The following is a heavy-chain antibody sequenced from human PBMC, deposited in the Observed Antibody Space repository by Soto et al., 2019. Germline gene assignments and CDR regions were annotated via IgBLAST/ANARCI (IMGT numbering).Heavy chain of an antibody. Sequence: QVQLQESGPGLVKPSETLSLTCSVSGGSISSYHWSWIRQPPGKGLYWIAAIYTSGSTNYNPALRSPVTLSLDTSQNHVSLRLTSVTGGDRAVYYCANEMGLCTYTGVHDGPLYFDMDLWGNGTTVTVSS. D-gene: IGHD2-21*01. J-gene: IGHJ6*03. CDR1: GGSISSYH. CDR3: ANEMGLCTYTGVHDGPLYFDMDL. CDR2: IYTSGST. V-gene: IGHV4-4*09.